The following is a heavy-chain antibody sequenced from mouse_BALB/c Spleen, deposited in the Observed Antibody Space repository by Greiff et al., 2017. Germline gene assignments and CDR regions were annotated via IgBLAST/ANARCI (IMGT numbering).Heavy chain of an antibody. Sequence: QVQLQQSGAELAKPGASVKLSCKASGYTFTSYWINWVKQRPGQGLEWIGNIYPSDSYTNYNQKFKDKATLTVDKSSSTAYMQLSSPTSEDSAVYYCTRGELGGFDVWGAGTTVTVSS. V-gene: IGHV1-69*02. CDR1: GYTFTSYW. D-gene: IGHD4-1*01. CDR2: IYPSDSYT. CDR3: TRGELGGFDV. J-gene: IGHJ1*01.